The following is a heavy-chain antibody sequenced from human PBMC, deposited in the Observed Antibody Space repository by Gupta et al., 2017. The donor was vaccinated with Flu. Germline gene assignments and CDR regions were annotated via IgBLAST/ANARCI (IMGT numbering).Heavy chain of an antibody. CDR1: GFTFNSYE. D-gene: IGHD1-26*01. CDR2: IRQRGAT. V-gene: IGHV3-48*03. CDR3: ARGHWDK. Sequence: EVQLVDSGGGLVQPGGSLSLSCAISGFTFNSYEMSWVRQAPGRGLEWIAFIRQRGATYYTDPVRGRFSSSRDTANNALYMQMSSLRDEDTAIEDCARGHWDKWGQGTPVTVSS. J-gene: IGHJ4*02.